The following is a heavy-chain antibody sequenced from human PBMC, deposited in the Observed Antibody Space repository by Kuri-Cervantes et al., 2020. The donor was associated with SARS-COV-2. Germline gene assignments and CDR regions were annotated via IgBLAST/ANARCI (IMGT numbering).Heavy chain of an antibody. CDR3: ARHSLPLLLRSNYYYDSSGYPPAYFDY. D-gene: IGHD3-22*01. Sequence: SETLSLTCTVSGGSISSSSYYWGWIRQPPGKGLVWIGSIYYSGSTYYNPSLKSRVTISVDTSKNQFSLKLSSVTAADTAVYYCARHSLPLLLRSNYYYDSSGYPPAYFDYWGQGTLVTCYS. J-gene: IGHJ4*02. CDR1: GGSISSSSYY. V-gene: IGHV4-39*07. CDR2: IYYSGST.